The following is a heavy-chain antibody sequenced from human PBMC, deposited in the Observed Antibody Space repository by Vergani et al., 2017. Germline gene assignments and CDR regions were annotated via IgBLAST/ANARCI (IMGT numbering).Heavy chain of an antibody. CDR1: GYSFTSYW. D-gene: IGHD5-18*01. V-gene: IGHV5-10-1*01. CDR3: AKSRIGYSYGLGGSYWFDP. J-gene: IGHJ5*02. Sequence: EVQLVQSGAEVKKPGESLRISCKGSGYSFTSYWISWVRQMPGKGLEWMGSIEPSDSYTNYSPSFQGHVTISSDKSLSTAYLQWSSLKASDTAMYYCAKSRIGYSYGLGGSYWFDPWGQGTLVTVSS. CDR2: IEPSDSYT.